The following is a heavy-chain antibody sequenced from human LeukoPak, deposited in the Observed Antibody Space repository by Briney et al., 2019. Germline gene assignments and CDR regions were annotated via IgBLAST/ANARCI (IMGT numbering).Heavy chain of an antibody. CDR3: ATPIEEIGELRAHYYGMDV. V-gene: IGHV1-69*04. J-gene: IGHJ6*02. Sequence: SVKVSCKASGGTFSSYAISWVRQAPGQGLEWMGRIIPIFGIANYAQKFQGRVTITADKSTSTAYMELSSLRSEDTAVYYCATPIEEIGELRAHYYGMDVWGQGTTVTVSS. D-gene: IGHD1-26*01. CDR1: GGTFSSYA. CDR2: IIPIFGIA.